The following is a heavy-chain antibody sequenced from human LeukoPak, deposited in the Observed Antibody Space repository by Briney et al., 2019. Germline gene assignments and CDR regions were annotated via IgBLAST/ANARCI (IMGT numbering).Heavy chain of an antibody. CDR1: GFTFSSYA. CDR2: ISGSGGST. V-gene: IGHV3-23*01. CDR3: AKAPVPRYYYGSGSPPNWFDP. J-gene: IGHJ5*02. Sequence: GGSLRLSCAASGFTFSSYAMSWVRQAPGKGLEWVSAISGSGGSTYYADSVKGRFTISRDNSKNTLYLQMNSLRAEDTAVYYCAKAPVPRYYYGSGSPPNWFDPWGQGTLVTVSS. D-gene: IGHD3-10*01.